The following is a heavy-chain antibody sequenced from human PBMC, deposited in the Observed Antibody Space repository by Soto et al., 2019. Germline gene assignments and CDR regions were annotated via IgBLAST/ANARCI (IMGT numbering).Heavy chain of an antibody. CDR2: IIPIFGTA. CDR1: EGTFSSYA. D-gene: IGHD3-16*02. Sequence: QVQLVQSGAEVKKPGSSVKVSCKASEGTFSSYAISWVRQAPGQGLEWMGGIIPIFGTANYEQKFQGRVTITADESTSTAYMELSSLRSEDTAVYYCASRLRLGELSLYRLAAFDIWGQGTMVTVSS. J-gene: IGHJ3*02. CDR3: ASRLRLGELSLYRLAAFDI. V-gene: IGHV1-69*12.